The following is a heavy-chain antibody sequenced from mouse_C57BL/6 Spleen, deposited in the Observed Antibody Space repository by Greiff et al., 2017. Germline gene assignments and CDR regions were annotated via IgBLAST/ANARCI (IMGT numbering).Heavy chain of an antibody. Sequence: VQLQQSGAELVKPGASVKLSCKASGYTFTSYWMQWVKQRPGQGLEWIGEIDPSDSYTNYNQKFKGKAKLTVDTSSSTAYMHLSSLTSEESAVYYCARSTNYSNHEGYAMDYWGQGTSVTVSS. J-gene: IGHJ4*01. CDR2: IDPSDSYT. CDR1: GYTFTSYW. D-gene: IGHD2-5*01. CDR3: ARSTNYSNHEGYAMDY. V-gene: IGHV1-50*01.